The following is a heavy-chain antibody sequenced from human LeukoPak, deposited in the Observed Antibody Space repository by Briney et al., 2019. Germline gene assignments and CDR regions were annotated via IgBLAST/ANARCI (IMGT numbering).Heavy chain of an antibody. CDR3: AKSNVLRYFDWSSYGMDV. J-gene: IGHJ6*02. D-gene: IGHD3-9*01. Sequence: GGSLRLSCAASGFTFSSYAMSWVRQAPGQGLELVSAISGSGGSTYYADSVKGRFTISRDNSKNTLYLQMNSLRAEDTAVYYCAKSNVLRYFDWSSYGMDVWGQGTTVTVSS. CDR2: ISGSGGST. CDR1: GFTFSSYA. V-gene: IGHV3-23*01.